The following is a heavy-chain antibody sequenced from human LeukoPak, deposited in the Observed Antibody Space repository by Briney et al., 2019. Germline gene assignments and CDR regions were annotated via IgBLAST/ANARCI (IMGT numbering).Heavy chain of an antibody. CDR1: GFTYSSYS. V-gene: IGHV3-48*01. Sequence: QPGGSLRLSCAASGFTYSSYSMNWVRQAPGKELEWVSYISSSSSTIYYADSVKGRFTISRDNAKNSLYLQMNSLRAEDTAVYYCARDSMVRGVIPFDYWGQGTLVTVSS. CDR3: ARDSMVRGVIPFDY. D-gene: IGHD3-10*01. J-gene: IGHJ4*02. CDR2: ISSSSSTI.